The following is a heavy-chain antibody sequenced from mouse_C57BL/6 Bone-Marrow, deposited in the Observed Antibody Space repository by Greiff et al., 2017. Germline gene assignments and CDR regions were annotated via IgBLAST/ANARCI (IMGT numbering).Heavy chain of an antibody. CDR1: GFSFNTYA. CDR2: IRSKSNNYAT. Sequence: EVKMMESGGGLVQPKGSLKLSCAASGFSFNTYAMNWVRQAPGKGLEWVARIRSKSNNYATYYADSVKDRFTISRDDSESMHYLKMNNLKPEDTAMYYCVIHGKGFDYWGQGTTLTVSS. V-gene: IGHV10-1*01. J-gene: IGHJ2*01. CDR3: VIHGKGFDY. D-gene: IGHD1-1*01.